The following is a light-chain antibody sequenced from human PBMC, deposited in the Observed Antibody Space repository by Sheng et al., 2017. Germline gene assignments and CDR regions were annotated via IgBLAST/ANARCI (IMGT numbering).Light chain of an antibody. Sequence: QSALTQPASVSGSPGQSITISCTGTSSDVGSYNLVSWYQQHPGKAPKVMIYDVSKRPSGVSNRFSGSKSGNTASLTISGLQAEDEADYYCCSYAGSSLVFGGGTKLTVL. V-gene: IGLV2-23*02. CDR3: CSYAGSSLV. CDR2: DVS. CDR1: SSDVGSYNL. J-gene: IGLJ3*02.